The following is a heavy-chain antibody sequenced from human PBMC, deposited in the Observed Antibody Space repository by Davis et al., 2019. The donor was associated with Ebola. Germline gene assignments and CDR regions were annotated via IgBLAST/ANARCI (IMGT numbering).Heavy chain of an antibody. CDR2: IYYSGST. V-gene: IGHV4-59*01. Sequence: PSETLSLTCTVSGGSISSYYWSWIRQPPGKGLEWIGYIYYSGSTNYNPSLKSRVTISVDTSKNQFSLKLSSVTAADTAVYYCARQVPAAYFDYWGQGTLVTVSS. D-gene: IGHD2-2*01. J-gene: IGHJ4*02. CDR1: GGSISSYY. CDR3: ARQVPAAYFDY.